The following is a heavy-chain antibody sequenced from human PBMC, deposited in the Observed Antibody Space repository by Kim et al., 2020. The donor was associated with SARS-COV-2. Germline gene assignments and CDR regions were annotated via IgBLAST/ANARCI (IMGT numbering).Heavy chain of an antibody. J-gene: IGHJ4*02. D-gene: IGHD3-22*01. CDR1: GFTFSSYG. CDR2: IWYDGSNK. Sequence: GGSLRLSCAASGFTFSSYGMHWVRQAPGKGLEWVAVIWYDGSNKYYADSVKGRFTISRDNSKNTLYLQMNSLRAEDTAVYYCARESYYYDSSGYYYGGAFDYWGQGTLVTVSS. V-gene: IGHV3-33*01. CDR3: ARESYYYDSSGYYYGGAFDY.